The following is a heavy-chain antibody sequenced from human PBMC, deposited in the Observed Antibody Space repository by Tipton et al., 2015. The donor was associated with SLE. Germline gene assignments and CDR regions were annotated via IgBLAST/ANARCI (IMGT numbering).Heavy chain of an antibody. V-gene: IGHV3-30*03. D-gene: IGHD3-10*01. CDR2: ISYDGSNK. CDR3: ARDRGVIGNAFDI. CDR1: GFSFRSYG. Sequence: RSLRLSCVASGFSFRSYGMNWVRQAPGKGLEWVAVISYDGSNKYNADSVKGRFSISRDNSKNTLSLQMNSLRVEDTAVYYCARDRGVIGNAFDIWGHGTMVTVSS. J-gene: IGHJ3*02.